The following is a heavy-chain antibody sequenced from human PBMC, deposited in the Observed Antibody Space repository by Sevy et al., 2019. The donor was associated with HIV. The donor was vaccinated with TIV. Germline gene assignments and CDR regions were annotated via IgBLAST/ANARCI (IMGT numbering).Heavy chain of an antibody. CDR3: AKDPNIQYRYYYYGMDV. J-gene: IGHJ6*02. D-gene: IGHD4-4*01. V-gene: IGHV3-23*01. CDR1: GFTFSSYA. Sequence: GGSLRLSCAASGFTFSSYAMSWVRQAPGKGLEWVSAISGSGGSTYYADSVKGRFTISRDNSKNTLYLQMNSLRAEDTVVYYCAKDPNIQYRYYYYGMDVWGQGTTVTVSS. CDR2: ISGSGGST.